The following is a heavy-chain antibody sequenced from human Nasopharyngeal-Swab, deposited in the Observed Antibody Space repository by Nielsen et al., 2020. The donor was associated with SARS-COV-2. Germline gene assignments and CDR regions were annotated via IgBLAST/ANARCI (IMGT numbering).Heavy chain of an antibody. CDR1: GGSFNNYY. D-gene: IGHD3-3*01. J-gene: IGHJ6*02. Sequence: GSLRLSCAVYGGSFNNYYWSWIRQPPGKGLKWIGEINHSGSTNYNPSLKSRVTISVDTSKNQFFLKLSSVTAADTAVYYCARGRPPYYDFWSGYYTSYGMDVWGQGTTVTVPS. V-gene: IGHV4-34*01. CDR3: ARGRPPYYDFWSGYYTSYGMDV. CDR2: INHSGST.